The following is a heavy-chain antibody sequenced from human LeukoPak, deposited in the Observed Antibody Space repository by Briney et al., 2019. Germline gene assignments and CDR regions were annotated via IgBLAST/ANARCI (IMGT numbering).Heavy chain of an antibody. V-gene: IGHV3-21*01. D-gene: IGHD6-19*01. CDR1: GFTFSSYS. J-gene: IGHJ4*02. CDR2: ISSRSSYI. CDR3: ARGKEPVAGSLSHFDY. Sequence: GGSLRLSCAASGFTFSSYSMNWVRQAPGKGLEWVSSISSRSSYIDYADSLKGRFTISRDNAKNSLYLQMNSLRAEDTAVYYCARGKEPVAGSLSHFDYWGQGTLVTVSA.